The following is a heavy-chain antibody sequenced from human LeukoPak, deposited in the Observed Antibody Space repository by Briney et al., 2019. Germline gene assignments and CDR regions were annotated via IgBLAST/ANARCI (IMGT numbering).Heavy chain of an antibody. D-gene: IGHD5-24*01. Sequence: QPGRALRLSCAASGFTFDDYAMHWVRQAPGKGLEWVSGISWNSGSIGYADSVKGRFTISRDNAKNSLYLQMNSLRAEDTALYYCAKDKGWLQFIGYFDLWGRGTLVTVSS. CDR1: GFTFDDYA. CDR3: AKDKGWLQFIGYFDL. V-gene: IGHV3-9*01. J-gene: IGHJ2*01. CDR2: ISWNSGSI.